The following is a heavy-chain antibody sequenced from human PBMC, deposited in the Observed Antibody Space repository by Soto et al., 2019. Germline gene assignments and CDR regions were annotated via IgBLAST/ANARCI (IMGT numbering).Heavy chain of an antibody. CDR1: GYTFSNYG. CDR2: VSAYNRNT. J-gene: IGHJ4*02. V-gene: IGHV1-18*01. CDR3: ARERRWEPLLY. D-gene: IGHD1-26*01. Sequence: QVQLVQSGPEVKKPGASVKVSCKGSGYTFSNYGVIWVRQAPGQGLERLGWVSAYNRNTDYAQKFEDRATMTIDTSTNTDYLELRGLTPDDTAVYYCARERRWEPLLYWGQGTL.